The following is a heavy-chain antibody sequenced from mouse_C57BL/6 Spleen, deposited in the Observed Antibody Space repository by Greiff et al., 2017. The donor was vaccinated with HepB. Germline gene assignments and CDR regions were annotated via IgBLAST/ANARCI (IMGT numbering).Heavy chain of an antibody. D-gene: IGHD2-4*01. V-gene: IGHV1-26*01. Sequence: EVQLQQSGPELVKPGASVKISCKASGYTFTDYYMNWVKQSHGKSLEWIGDINPNNGGTSYNQKFKGKATLTVDKSSSTAYMELRSLPSEDSAVYCCARTIYYDYDATSLDYWGQGTTLTVSS. CDR1: GYTFTDYY. CDR2: INPNNGGT. J-gene: IGHJ2*01. CDR3: ARTIYYDYDATSLDY.